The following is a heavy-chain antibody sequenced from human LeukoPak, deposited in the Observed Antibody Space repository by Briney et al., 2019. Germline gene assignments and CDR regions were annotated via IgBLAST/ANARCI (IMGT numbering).Heavy chain of an antibody. J-gene: IGHJ2*01. D-gene: IGHD6-13*01. CDR1: GGSISSYY. CDR3: ARVDPIAAHFDL. V-gene: IGHV4-59*01. Sequence: KPSKTLSLTCTVSGGSISSYYWSWIRQPPGKGLEWIGYIYYSGSTNYNPSLKSRVTISVDTSKNQFSLKLSSVTAADTAVYYCARVDPIAAHFDLWGRGTLATVSS. CDR2: IYYSGST.